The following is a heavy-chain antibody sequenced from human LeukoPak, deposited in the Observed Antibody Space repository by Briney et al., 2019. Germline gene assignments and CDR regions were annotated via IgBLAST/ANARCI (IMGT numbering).Heavy chain of an antibody. J-gene: IGHJ4*02. CDR1: GYTFTSYG. V-gene: IGHV1-18*01. CDR2: ISAYNGNT. Sequence: ASVKVSCKASGYTFTSYGISWVRQAPGQGLEWMGWISAYNGNTNYAQKLQGRVTMTTDTSTSTAYMELRSLRSDDTAVYHCARDLYRFYGVHPRVDYWGQGTLDSVSS. D-gene: IGHD4-17*01. CDR3: ARDLYRFYGVHPRVDY.